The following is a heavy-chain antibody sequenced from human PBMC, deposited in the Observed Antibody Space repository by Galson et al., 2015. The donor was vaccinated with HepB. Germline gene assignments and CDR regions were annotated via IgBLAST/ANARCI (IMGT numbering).Heavy chain of an antibody. V-gene: IGHV3-33*08. D-gene: IGHD3-22*01. CDR2: IWYDGTNK. CDR3: ATDFLGGTMMEDY. J-gene: IGHJ4*02. CDR1: GFAFSNYG. Sequence: SLRLSCAASGFAFSNYGMHWVRQAPGKGLEWVAVIWYDGTNKYYADSVKGRFIISRDNSKNILYLQMNSLRAEDTAVYYCATDFLGGTMMEDYWGQGTLVTVSP.